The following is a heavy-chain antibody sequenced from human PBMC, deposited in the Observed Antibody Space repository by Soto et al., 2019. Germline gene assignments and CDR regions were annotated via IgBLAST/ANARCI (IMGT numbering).Heavy chain of an antibody. CDR2: ISSSSSYI. Sequence: GGSLRLSFAASGFTFSSYSMNWFRQAPGKGLEWVSSISSSSSYIYYADSVKGRFTISRDNAKNSLYLQMNSLRAEDTAVYYCARNEEMATITGYYYYGMDVWRQGTTVNVSS. D-gene: IGHD5-12*01. V-gene: IGHV3-21*01. J-gene: IGHJ6*01. CDR1: GFTFSSYS. CDR3: ARNEEMATITGYYYYGMDV.